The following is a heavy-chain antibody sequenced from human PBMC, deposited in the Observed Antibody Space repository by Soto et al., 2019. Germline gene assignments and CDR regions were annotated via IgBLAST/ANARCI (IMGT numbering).Heavy chain of an antibody. CDR1: GGSFSGYY. Sequence: SETLSLTCAVYGGSFSGYYWSWIRQPPGKGLEWIGEINHSGSTNYNPSLKSRVTISVDTSKNQFSLKLSSVTAADPAVYYCARKPLTYYYDSSGYTSHYYFDYWGQGTLVTVSS. CDR3: ARKPLTYYYDSSGYTSHYYFDY. CDR2: INHSGST. V-gene: IGHV4-34*01. D-gene: IGHD3-22*01. J-gene: IGHJ4*02.